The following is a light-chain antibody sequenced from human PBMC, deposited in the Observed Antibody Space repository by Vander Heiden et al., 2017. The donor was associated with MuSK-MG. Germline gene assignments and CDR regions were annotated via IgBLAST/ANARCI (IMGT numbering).Light chain of an antibody. Sequence: QSALTPPASVSGSPGQSIPISCTGTSRDVGGHKSVCWSQQHPGKAPRLLLYDVSNAPSGVSHLFFSYQSGHTASPTISTRQAEDEADYYCCSATSSSTRGLVFGGGTKLTVL. J-gene: IGLJ2*01. CDR3: CSATSSSTRGLV. CDR2: DVS. V-gene: IGLV2-14*01. CDR1: SRDVGGHKS.